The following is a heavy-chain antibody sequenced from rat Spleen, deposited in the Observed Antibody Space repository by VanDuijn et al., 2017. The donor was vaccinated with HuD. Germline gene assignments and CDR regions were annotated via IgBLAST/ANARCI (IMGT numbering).Heavy chain of an antibody. CDR2: ISPSGGST. CDR3: ATDCGYSSYIYVMDA. D-gene: IGHD1-2*01. J-gene: IGHJ4*01. V-gene: IGHV5-58*01. CDR1: GFTFSSYW. Sequence: EVQLVETVGGLVQPGRSLKLSCVASGFTFSSYWMYWIRQAPGKGLEWVSSISPSGGSTYYRDSVKGRFTISRDNAKSTLYLQMDSLRSEDTATYYCATDCGYSSYIYVMDAWGQGASVTVSS.